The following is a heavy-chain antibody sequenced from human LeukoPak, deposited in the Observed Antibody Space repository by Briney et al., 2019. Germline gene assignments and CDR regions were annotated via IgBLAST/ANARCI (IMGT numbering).Heavy chain of an antibody. CDR3: ARDTRPYYYDSSGYFDH. CDR2: ISAYNGNT. V-gene: IGHV1-18*01. D-gene: IGHD3-22*01. J-gene: IGHJ4*02. CDR1: GYTFTSYG. Sequence: ASVKVCCKASGYTFTSYGISWVRQAPGQGLEWMGWISAYNGNTNYAQKLQGRVTMTTDTSTSTAYMELRSLRSDDTAVYYCARDTRPYYYDSSGYFDHWGQGTLVTVSS.